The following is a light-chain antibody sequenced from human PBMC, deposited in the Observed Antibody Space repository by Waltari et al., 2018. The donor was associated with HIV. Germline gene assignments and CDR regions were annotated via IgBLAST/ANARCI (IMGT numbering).Light chain of an antibody. CDR3: QQRSNWPPDT. CDR1: QSVSSY. CDR2: DAS. V-gene: IGKV3-11*01. J-gene: IGKJ3*01. Sequence: EIVLTQSPATLSLSPGERATLSCRASQSVSSYLAWYQQKPGQAPRLLIYDASNRATGSPARFSGRGSGTDFTLTISSLVPEDFAVYYCQQRSNWPPDTFGPGTKVDIK.